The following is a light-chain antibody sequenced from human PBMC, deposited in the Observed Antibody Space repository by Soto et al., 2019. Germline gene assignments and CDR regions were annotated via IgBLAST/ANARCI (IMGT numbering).Light chain of an antibody. CDR2: KAS. CDR3: LKYIHYPLT. J-gene: IGKJ4*01. Sequence: DIQMTQSPSTLSASVEDRVTLTCRASQTIDRWLAWYQQRPGRAPKLLIHKASTLEGGVPSRFSGSASGTEFTLTISSLQPDDFATYYCLKYIHYPLTFGGGTKVDIK. V-gene: IGKV1-5*03. CDR1: QTIDRW.